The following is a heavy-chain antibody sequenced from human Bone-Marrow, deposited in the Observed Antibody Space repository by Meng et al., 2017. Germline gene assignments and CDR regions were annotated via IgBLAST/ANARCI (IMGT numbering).Heavy chain of an antibody. Sequence: QVQLQGSGPGVVKPSGTLPPPCGGSGASVSSCDLWTWARQPPGNGLEWIGEFHHSGTTNYNPSLRSRVTISVDTSKNQFSLRLTSVTAADPAVYYCAASSGWYRIDSWGQGTLVTVSS. D-gene: IGHD6-19*01. CDR2: FHHSGTT. CDR1: GASVSSCDL. CDR3: AASSGWYRIDS. V-gene: IGHV4-4*02. J-gene: IGHJ4*02.